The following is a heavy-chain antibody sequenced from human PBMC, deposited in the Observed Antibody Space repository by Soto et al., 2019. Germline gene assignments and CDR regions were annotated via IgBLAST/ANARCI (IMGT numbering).Heavy chain of an antibody. V-gene: IGHV3-66*01. CDR1: RSTVSNNY. Sequence: GGSLRLSCAASRSTVSNNYRGWVRQAPGKGLEWVSVFYVNGNRYCADSVKGRFTVSRDNSKNTLYLQMESLRTADTAVYYCSRDLGSNWLQGWFDSWGHGTLVTVSS. CDR2: FYVNGNR. D-gene: IGHD5-18*01. J-gene: IGHJ5*01. CDR3: SRDLGSNWLQGWFDS.